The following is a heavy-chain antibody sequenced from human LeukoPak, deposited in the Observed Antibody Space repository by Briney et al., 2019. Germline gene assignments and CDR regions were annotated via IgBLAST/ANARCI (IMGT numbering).Heavy chain of an antibody. V-gene: IGHV3-74*01. CDR2: INGDGSTT. J-gene: IGHJ4*02. CDR3: AGGRGSYGLWDS. Sequence: GGSLRLSCAASGFTFSNYWMHWVRQAPGKGLVWVSRINGDGSTTNYADSVKGRFTISRDNAKNTLFLQMNSLRAEDTAVYYCAGGRGSYGLWDSWGQGTLVAVYS. D-gene: IGHD1-26*01. CDR1: GFTFSNYW.